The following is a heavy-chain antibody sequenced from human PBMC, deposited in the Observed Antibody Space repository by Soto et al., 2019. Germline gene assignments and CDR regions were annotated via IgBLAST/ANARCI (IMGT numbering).Heavy chain of an antibody. CDR3: ATESGSTYGYFDH. J-gene: IGHJ4*02. D-gene: IGHD5-18*01. Sequence: RSLTCTVSGGSVTSDEDYWTWIRQSPGKGLEWIGYISNSGSTGYNPSLKTRLSMSVDRSKNQFTLRLTSVTAADTAVYFCATESGSTYGYFDHWGQGTQVTVSS. V-gene: IGHV4-30-4*01. CDR1: GGSVTSDEDY. CDR2: ISNSGST.